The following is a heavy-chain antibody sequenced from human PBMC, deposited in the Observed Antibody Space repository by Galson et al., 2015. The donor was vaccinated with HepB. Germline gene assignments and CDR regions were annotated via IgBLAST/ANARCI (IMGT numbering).Heavy chain of an antibody. CDR2: IKQDGSEK. CDR1: GFTFRSYW. D-gene: IGHD2-2*01. CDR3: ARVTSEEYQMPNLDS. J-gene: IGHJ4*02. V-gene: IGHV3-7*01. Sequence: SLRLSCAASGFTFRSYWMSWVRQAPGKGLEWVANIKQDGSEKYYVDSVKGRFIISRDNAENSLYLHMNRLRAEDTAVYYCARVTSEEYQMPNLDSWGQGTLVTVSS.